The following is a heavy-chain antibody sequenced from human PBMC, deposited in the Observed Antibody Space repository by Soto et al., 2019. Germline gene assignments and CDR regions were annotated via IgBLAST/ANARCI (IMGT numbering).Heavy chain of an antibody. V-gene: IGHV1-69*02. D-gene: IGHD2-21*02. Sequence: QVQLVQSGAEVKKPGSSVKVSCKASGGTFSSYTISWVRQAPGQGLEWMGRIIPILGIANYAQKFQGRVTITADKSTSTAYKELSSLRSEDTAVYYCARAVTEEPVDYWGQGTLVTVSS. CDR3: ARAVTEEPVDY. CDR2: IIPILGIA. CDR1: GGTFSSYT. J-gene: IGHJ4*02.